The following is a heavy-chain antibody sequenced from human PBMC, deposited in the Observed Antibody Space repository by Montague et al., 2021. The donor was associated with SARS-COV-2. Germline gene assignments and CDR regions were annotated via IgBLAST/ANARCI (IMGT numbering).Heavy chain of an antibody. CDR1: GGSFSGYY. CDR3: AGGRGCSGGSCYSEWDPYYYYGMDG. V-gene: IGHV4-34*01. D-gene: IGHD2-15*01. CDR2: INHSGST. J-gene: IGHJ6*02. Sequence: SETLSLTCAVYGGSFSGYYWSWIRQPPGKGLEWIGGINHSGSTNYNPSLKSRVTISVDTSKNQFSLKLSSVTAADTAVYYCAGGRGCSGGSCYSEWDPYYYYGMDGGGQGTTVTVSS.